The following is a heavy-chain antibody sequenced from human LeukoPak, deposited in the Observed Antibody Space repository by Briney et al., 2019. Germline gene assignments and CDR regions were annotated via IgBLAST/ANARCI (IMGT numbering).Heavy chain of an antibody. Sequence: PSQTLSLTCTVSGGSISSGDYYWSWIRQPPGKGLEWIGYIYYSGSTYYNPSLKSRVTISVDTSKNQFSLKLSSVTAADTAVYYCARVVPAAILPDYWGQGTLVTVSS. CDR2: IYYSGST. V-gene: IGHV4-30-4*08. CDR3: ARVVPAAILPDY. CDR1: GGSISSGDYY. J-gene: IGHJ4*02. D-gene: IGHD2-2*02.